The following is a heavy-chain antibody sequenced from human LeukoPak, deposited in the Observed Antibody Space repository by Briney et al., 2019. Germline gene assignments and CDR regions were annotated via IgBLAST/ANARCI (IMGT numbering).Heavy chain of an antibody. J-gene: IGHJ6*02. CDR2: IYSGGST. Sequence: GGSLRLSCAASGFTVSSNYISWVRQAPGKGLEWVSVIYSGGSTYYADSVKGRFTISRDNSKNTLYLQMNSLRAEDTAVYYCASRLVAESYYYGMDVWGQGTTVTVSS. V-gene: IGHV3-66*01. CDR3: ASRLVAESYYYGMDV. D-gene: IGHD2-15*01. CDR1: GFTVSSNY.